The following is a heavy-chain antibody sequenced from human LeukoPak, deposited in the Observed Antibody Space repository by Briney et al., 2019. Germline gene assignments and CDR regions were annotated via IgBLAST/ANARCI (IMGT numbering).Heavy chain of an antibody. Sequence: SETLSLTCTVSGGSISSGSYYWSWIRQPAGKGLEWIGRIYTSGSTNYNPSLKSRVTISVDTSKNQFSLKLSSVTAADTAVYYCARDFGPSITTVNHYYYYYMDVWGKGTTVTVSS. D-gene: IGHD3-3*01. CDR3: ARDFGPSITTVNHYYYYYMDV. J-gene: IGHJ6*03. V-gene: IGHV4-61*02. CDR2: IYTSGST. CDR1: GGSISSGSYY.